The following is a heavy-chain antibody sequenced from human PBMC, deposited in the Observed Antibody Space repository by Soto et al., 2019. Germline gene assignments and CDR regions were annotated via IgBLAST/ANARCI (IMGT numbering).Heavy chain of an antibody. Sequence: PSETLSLTCSVSGGTVYTSRSYWGYIRQPPGKGLEWVGSIYYSGGTYYNPSLKSRVTMSVDRSQNQFSLKLKSVTAADTAIYYCVRAEYGPNWFDPWGQGTLVTVSS. J-gene: IGHJ5*02. CDR1: GGTVYTSRSY. D-gene: IGHD2-8*01. V-gene: IGHV4-39*01. CDR3: VRAEYGPNWFDP. CDR2: IYYSGGT.